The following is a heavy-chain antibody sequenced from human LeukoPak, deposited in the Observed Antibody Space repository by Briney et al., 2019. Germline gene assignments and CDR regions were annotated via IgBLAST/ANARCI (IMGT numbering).Heavy chain of an antibody. Sequence: PGGSLRLSCAASGFTFSSYWMHWVRPAPGKGRAWVSRINSDGSSTSYADSVKGRLTISRDNAKNSLYLQMNSLRAEDTALYYCARGSSSGWYWDDPLFDYWGQGTLVTVSS. V-gene: IGHV3-74*01. CDR1: GFTFSSYW. CDR2: INSDGSST. D-gene: IGHD6-19*01. J-gene: IGHJ4*02. CDR3: ARGSSSGWYWDDPLFDY.